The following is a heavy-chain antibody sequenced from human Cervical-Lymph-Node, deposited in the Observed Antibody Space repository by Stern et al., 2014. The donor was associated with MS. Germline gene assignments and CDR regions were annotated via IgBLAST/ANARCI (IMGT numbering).Heavy chain of an antibody. D-gene: IGHD3-9*01. CDR2: IYSGGAT. CDR1: GLTVSTNY. V-gene: IGHV3-53*01. Sequence: EVQLEESGGGLILPGGSLRLSCAASGLTVSTNYMSWVRQAPGKGLEWVSAIYSGGATYYADSVKGRFTISRDNSKNTLYLRMNSLRADDTAVYYCARGSYDVLTGPYFDYRGQGTLVTVSS. J-gene: IGHJ4*02. CDR3: ARGSYDVLTGPYFDY.